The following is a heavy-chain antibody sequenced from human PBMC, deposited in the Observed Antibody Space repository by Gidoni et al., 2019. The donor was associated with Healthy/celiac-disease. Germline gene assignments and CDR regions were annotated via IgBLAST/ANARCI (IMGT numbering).Heavy chain of an antibody. D-gene: IGHD4-17*01. Sequence: QVQLVQSGAEVKKPGASVKVSCKASGYTFTSYAMHWVRQAPGQRLEWMGWINAGNGNTKYSQKFQGRVTITRDTSASTAYMELSSLRSEDTAVYYCARDPPTRYYYGMDVWGQGTTVTVSS. CDR3: ARDPPTRYYYGMDV. CDR2: INAGNGNT. J-gene: IGHJ6*02. CDR1: GYTFTSYA. V-gene: IGHV1-3*01.